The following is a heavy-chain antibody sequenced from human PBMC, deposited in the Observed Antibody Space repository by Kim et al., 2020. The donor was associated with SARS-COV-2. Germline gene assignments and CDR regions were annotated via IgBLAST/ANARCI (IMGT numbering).Heavy chain of an antibody. V-gene: IGHV3-48*03. J-gene: IGHJ3*02. CDR3: ARERGIAIFGVVVRPADAFDI. D-gene: IGHD3-3*01. CDR1: GFTLSSYE. Sequence: GGSLRLSCGASGFTLSSYEMNWVRQAPGKGLEWVAYISSSGSTTYHAESVKGRFTISRDNAKKSLHLQMNRLRAEDTAGYYCARERGIAIFGVVVRPADAFDIWGKGTMVSVTS. CDR2: ISSSGSTT.